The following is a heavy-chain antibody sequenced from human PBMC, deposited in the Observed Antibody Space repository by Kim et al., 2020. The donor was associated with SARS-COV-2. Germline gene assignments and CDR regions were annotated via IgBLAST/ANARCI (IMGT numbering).Heavy chain of an antibody. J-gene: IGHJ4*02. CDR1: GFSVSDTL. CDR2: IFSDGTT. D-gene: IGHD6-19*01. CDR3: ARGEHSGWYNYFLH. V-gene: IGHV3-53*01. Sequence: GGSLRLSCAASGFSVSDTLMTWVRQAPGKGLEGVSFIFSDGTTNYADSVKGRFTLSSDISRNTLYLQMNSLRVEDTAVYYCARGEHSGWYNYFLHWGQGTLVTVSS.